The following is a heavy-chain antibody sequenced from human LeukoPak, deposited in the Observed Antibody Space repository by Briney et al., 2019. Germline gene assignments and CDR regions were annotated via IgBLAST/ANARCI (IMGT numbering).Heavy chain of an antibody. Sequence: GGSLRLSCAASGVIISSYAMSWVRQAPGKGLEWVSLISGDGGSTYYADSVKGRFTISRDNSKNSLYLQMNSLRTEDTALYYCANAPLWFGGEGYGMDVWGQGTTVTVSS. V-gene: IGHV3-43*02. J-gene: IGHJ6*02. CDR2: ISGDGGST. CDR1: GVIISSYA. CDR3: ANAPLWFGGEGYGMDV. D-gene: IGHD3-10*01.